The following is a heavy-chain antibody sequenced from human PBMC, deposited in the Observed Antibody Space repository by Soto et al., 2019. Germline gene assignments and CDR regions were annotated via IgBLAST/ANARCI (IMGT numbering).Heavy chain of an antibody. CDR3: ARVGLLELRGFYGMDV. Sequence: ETLSLTCAVYGGSFSGYYWSWIRQPPGKGLEWIGEINHSGSTNYNPSLKSRVTISVDTSKNQFSLKLSSLRSEDTAVYYCARVGLLELRGFYGMDVWGQGTTVTVSS. J-gene: IGHJ6*02. D-gene: IGHD1-7*01. V-gene: IGHV4-34*01. CDR2: INHSGST. CDR1: GGSFSGYY.